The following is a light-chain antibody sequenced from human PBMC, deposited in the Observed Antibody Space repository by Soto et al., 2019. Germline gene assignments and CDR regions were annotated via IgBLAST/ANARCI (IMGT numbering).Light chain of an antibody. CDR2: AAS. Sequence: DIQMTQSPSSLSASVGDRVTITCRASQGISNDLGWYQQKPGKAPTRLIYAASSLQDGVPSRFSGSGSGTEFSLATGSLQTEDFASYYCLQQNSYALTFGGETKVEI. CDR1: QGISND. V-gene: IGKV1-17*01. CDR3: LQQNSYALT. J-gene: IGKJ4*01.